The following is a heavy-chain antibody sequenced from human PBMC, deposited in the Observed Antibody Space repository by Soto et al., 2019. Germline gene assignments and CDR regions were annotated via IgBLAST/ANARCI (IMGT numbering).Heavy chain of an antibody. CDR1: GGSISSYY. Sequence: QVQLQESGPGLVKPSETLSLTCTVSGGSISSYYWRWIRQPPGKGLEWIGYIYYSGSTNYNPSLKSRVTISVDTSKNQFSLKLSSVTAADTAVYYCARGGLWFGERWGQGTLVTVSS. D-gene: IGHD3-10*01. J-gene: IGHJ4*02. CDR3: ARGGLWFGER. V-gene: IGHV4-59*01. CDR2: IYYSGST.